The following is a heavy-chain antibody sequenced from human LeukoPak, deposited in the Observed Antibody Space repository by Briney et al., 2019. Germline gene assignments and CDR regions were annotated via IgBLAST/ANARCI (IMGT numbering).Heavy chain of an antibody. CDR2: ISYDGSNK. V-gene: IGHV3-30*04. CDR3: ARASGGIG. J-gene: IGHJ4*02. CDR1: GFTFSSYA. D-gene: IGHD1-1*01. Sequence: GGSLRLSFAASGFTFSSYAMHWVRQAPGKGLEWVAVISYDGSNKYYADSVKGRFTISRDNSKNTLYLQMNRLRAEDTAVYYCARASGGIGWGQGTLVTVSS.